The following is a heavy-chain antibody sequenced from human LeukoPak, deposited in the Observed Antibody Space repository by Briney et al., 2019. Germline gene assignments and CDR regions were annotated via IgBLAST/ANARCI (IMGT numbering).Heavy chain of an antibody. Sequence: GGSLRLSCAASGFTVSNNYMSWVRQAPGKGLEWVSVIYSGGYTYYADSVKGRFTISRDNSKNTLYLQMNSLRAEDTAVYYCAKDHLPGIVVADRDYWGQGTLVTVSS. D-gene: IGHD6-19*01. CDR3: AKDHLPGIVVADRDY. V-gene: IGHV3-66*01. CDR1: GFTVSNNY. J-gene: IGHJ4*02. CDR2: IYSGGYT.